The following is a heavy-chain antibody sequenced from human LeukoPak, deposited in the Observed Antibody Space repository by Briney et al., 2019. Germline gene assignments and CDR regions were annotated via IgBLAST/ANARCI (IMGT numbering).Heavy chain of an antibody. D-gene: IGHD3-10*01. V-gene: IGHV4-59*12. Sequence: PSETLSLTCTVSGGSISSFYWSWLRQPPGKGLEWIGYIYYSGSTYYNPSLKSRVTISVDTSKNQFSLKLSSVTAADTAVYYCARDAHHLYGSGGGRWFDPWGQGTLVTVSS. CDR1: GGSISSFY. J-gene: IGHJ5*02. CDR2: IYYSGST. CDR3: ARDAHHLYGSGGGRWFDP.